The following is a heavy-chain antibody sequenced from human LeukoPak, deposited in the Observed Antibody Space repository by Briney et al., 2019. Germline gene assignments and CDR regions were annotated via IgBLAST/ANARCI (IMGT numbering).Heavy chain of an antibody. Sequence: SVKVSCKASGYTFTGYYMHWVRQAPGQGLEWMGWINPNSGGTNYAQKFQGRVTMTRDTSISTAYMELSRLRSDDTAVYYCARDLDPADSSSWYVFDYWGQGTLVTVSS. D-gene: IGHD6-13*01. V-gene: IGHV1-2*02. CDR1: GYTFTGYY. CDR2: INPNSGGT. J-gene: IGHJ4*02. CDR3: ARDLDPADSSSWYVFDY.